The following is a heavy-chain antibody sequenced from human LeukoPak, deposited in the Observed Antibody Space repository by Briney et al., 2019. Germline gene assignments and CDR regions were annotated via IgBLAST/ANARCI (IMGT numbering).Heavy chain of an antibody. Sequence: GGSLRLSCAASGVTFSSYGMHWVRQAPGKGLEGVAVISYDGSNKYYADSVKGRFTISRDNSKNTLYLQMNSLRAEDTAVYYCARERSDTLVRGVPIFDYWGQGTLVTVSS. CDR1: GVTFSSYG. D-gene: IGHD3-10*01. CDR3: ARERSDTLVRGVPIFDY. V-gene: IGHV3-30*03. J-gene: IGHJ4*02. CDR2: ISYDGSNK.